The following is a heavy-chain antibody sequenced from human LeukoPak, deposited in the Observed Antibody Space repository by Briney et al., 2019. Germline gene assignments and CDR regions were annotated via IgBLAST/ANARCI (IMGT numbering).Heavy chain of an antibody. Sequence: ASVKVSCKASGGTFSSYAISWVRQAPGQGLEWMGGISPYNYNTNYAQKFQGRVTLTTDTSTSTAYMELRSLRSDDTAVFFCARGPPGTLIVLDAFDIWGQGTLVTVSS. J-gene: IGHJ3*02. CDR3: ARGPPGTLIVLDAFDI. V-gene: IGHV1-18*01. D-gene: IGHD3-22*01. CDR2: ISPYNYNT. CDR1: GGTFSSYA.